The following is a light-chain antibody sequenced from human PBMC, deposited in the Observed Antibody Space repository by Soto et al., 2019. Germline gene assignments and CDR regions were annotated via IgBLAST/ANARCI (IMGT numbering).Light chain of an antibody. Sequence: DIQMTQSPSSLSASVGDRVTITCRASQSINSYLNWYQQKPGKAPKLLMFAASSLQSEVPSRFSGSGSGTDFSLTISSLQPEDIATYYCQQSYSTPYTFGQGTKLEIK. CDR3: QQSYSTPYT. J-gene: IGKJ2*01. V-gene: IGKV1-39*01. CDR2: AAS. CDR1: QSINSY.